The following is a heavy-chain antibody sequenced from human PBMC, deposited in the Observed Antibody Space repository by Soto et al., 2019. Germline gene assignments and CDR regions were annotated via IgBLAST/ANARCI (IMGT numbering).Heavy chain of an antibody. CDR3: ARDGGSNWFFLDY. J-gene: IGHJ4*02. Sequence: QVQLVQSGAEEKKPGASVKISCKASGYTFTDYGIHWMRQAPGQRPEWMGRINDAIGNTKYSQKFQGRVTITWSTSARTAYMEMNSLRSEDTAVYYCARDGGSNWFFLDYWGQGTLVTVSS. D-gene: IGHD6-13*01. V-gene: IGHV1-3*05. CDR1: GYTFTDYG. CDR2: INDAIGNT.